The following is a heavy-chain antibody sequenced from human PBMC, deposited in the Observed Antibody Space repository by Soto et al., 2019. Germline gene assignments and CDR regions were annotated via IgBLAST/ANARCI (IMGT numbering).Heavy chain of an antibody. CDR1: GFNFGDYT. CDR3: AKETFGVGWTLDF. Sequence: GSLRLSCAASGFNFGDYTMTWVRQAPGKGLVWISTISGGGGNSYYADVVKGRFTITRDNSKNTLYLQMNSLKGEDTALYFCAKETFGVGWTLDFWGQGTLVTVSS. D-gene: IGHD6-19*01. J-gene: IGHJ4*02. CDR2: ISGGGGNS. V-gene: IGHV3-23*01.